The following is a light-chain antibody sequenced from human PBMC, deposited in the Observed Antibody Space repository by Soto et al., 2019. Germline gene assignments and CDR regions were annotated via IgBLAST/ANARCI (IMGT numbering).Light chain of an antibody. CDR2: KAS. CDR1: QSISSW. V-gene: IGKV1-5*03. CDR3: QQYHSYPGT. Sequence: DIQMTQSPSTLSASVGDRVTITCRASQSISSWLAWYQQKPGKAPKLLIYKASSLESGVPSRFSGSGSGTEFTLTISSLQPDDFATYYCQQYHSYPGTFGQGTKVEIK. J-gene: IGKJ1*01.